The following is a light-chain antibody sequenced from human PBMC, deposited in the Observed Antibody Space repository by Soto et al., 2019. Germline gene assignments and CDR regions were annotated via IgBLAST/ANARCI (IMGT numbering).Light chain of an antibody. CDR2: DSN. V-gene: IGLV1-51*01. CDR3: GTWDSSLSGGV. Sequence: QSVLTQSPSVSAAPGQTVTISCFGSSSNIGNNYVSWYQQLPGTAPKLLINDSNKRPSGIPDRFSGSKSGTSATLGITGLQTGDEADYYCGTWDSSLSGGVFGGGTQLTVL. J-gene: IGLJ2*01. CDR1: SSNIGNNY.